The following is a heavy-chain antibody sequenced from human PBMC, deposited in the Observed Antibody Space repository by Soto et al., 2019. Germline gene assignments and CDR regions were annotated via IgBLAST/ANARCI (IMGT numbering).Heavy chain of an antibody. V-gene: IGHV3-30*18. J-gene: IGHJ4*02. D-gene: IGHD1-26*01. CDR1: GFTFSHYA. CDR3: AKDGSHNFDY. CDR2: MSYDGSNE. Sequence: QVQLVESGGGVVQPGRSLRLSCAASGFTFSHYAMHWVRQAPGKGLEWVALMSYDGSNEYYADSVKGRFTISRDNSKNTLYLQMNRLSAEDTAVYYCAKDGSHNFDYWGQGTLVTVS.